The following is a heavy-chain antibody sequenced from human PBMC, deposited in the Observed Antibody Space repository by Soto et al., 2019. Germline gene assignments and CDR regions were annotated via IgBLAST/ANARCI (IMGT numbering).Heavy chain of an antibody. D-gene: IGHD6-13*01. V-gene: IGHV2-5*02. J-gene: IGHJ4*02. CDR3: AXLYWAASGTRYYFDY. CDR2: IYWDDDK. Sequence: QITLTESGPTLVKPTQTLTLTCTFSGFSFSTSAVGVGWIRQPPGKALEWLALIYWDDDKRYSPFLKSRLTITKDTSTNQVVLTMTNMDPVDTXTYYCAXLYWAASGTRYYFDYWGQGTLVTVSS. CDR1: GFSFSTSAVG.